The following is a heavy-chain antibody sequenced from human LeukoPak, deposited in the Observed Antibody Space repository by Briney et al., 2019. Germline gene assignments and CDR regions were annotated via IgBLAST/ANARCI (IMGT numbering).Heavy chain of an antibody. D-gene: IGHD6-25*01. CDR1: GGSISSYY. CDR3: ARQGGGFWYFDL. V-gene: IGHV4-59*08. Sequence: SETLSLTRTVSGGSISSYYWSWIRQPPGKGLEWIGYIYYSGSTNYNPSLKSRVTISVDTSKNQFSLKLSSVTAADTAVYYCARQGGGFWYFDLWGRGTLVTVSS. J-gene: IGHJ2*01. CDR2: IYYSGST.